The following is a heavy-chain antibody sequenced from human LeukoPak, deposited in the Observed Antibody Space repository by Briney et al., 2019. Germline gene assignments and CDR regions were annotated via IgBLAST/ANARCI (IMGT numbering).Heavy chain of an antibody. CDR3: ARDRRGYDFWSGYDY. CDR2: ISSSSSYI. V-gene: IGHV3-21*01. D-gene: IGHD3-3*01. J-gene: IGHJ4*02. Sequence: GGSLRLSCAASGFTFSSYSMNWVRQAPGKGLEWVSSISSSSSYIYYADSVKGRFTISRDNAKNSLYLQMNSLRAEDTAVYYCARDRRGYDFWSGYDYWGQGTLVTVPS. CDR1: GFTFSSYS.